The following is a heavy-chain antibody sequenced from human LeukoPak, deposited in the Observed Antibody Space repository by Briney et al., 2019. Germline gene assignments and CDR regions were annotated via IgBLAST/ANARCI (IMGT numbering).Heavy chain of an antibody. CDR2: INHSGST. D-gene: IGHD3-10*01. J-gene: IGHJ4*02. CDR3: ARSPYYYGSGSYYAL. CDR1: GGSFSAYY. V-gene: IGHV4-34*01. Sequence: PSETLSLTCAVYGGSFSAYYWSWIRQPPGKGLEWIGEINHSGSTNYNPSLKSRVTISVDTSKNQFSLKLSSVTAADTAVYYCARSPYYYGSGSYYALWGQGTLVTVSS.